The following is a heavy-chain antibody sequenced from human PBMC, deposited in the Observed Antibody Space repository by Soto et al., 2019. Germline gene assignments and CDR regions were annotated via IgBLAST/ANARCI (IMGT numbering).Heavy chain of an antibody. CDR2: ITSASDYI. CDR1: GFMFTKST. J-gene: IGHJ3*02. CDR3: ARVGTGSSTTLDI. V-gene: IGHV3-21*01. D-gene: IGHD3-9*01. Sequence: GGSLRLSCVASGFMFTKSTMNWVRQAPGKGLEWVSSITSASDYIFYADSVKGRFTISRDNANNSLYLQMNSLRAEDTAVFYCARVGTGSSTTLDIWGQGTMVTVTS.